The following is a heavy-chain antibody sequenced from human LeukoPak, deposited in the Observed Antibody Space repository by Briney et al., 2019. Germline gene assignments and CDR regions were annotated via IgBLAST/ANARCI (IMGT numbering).Heavy chain of an antibody. D-gene: IGHD2-8*01. V-gene: IGHV3-21*06. J-gene: IGHJ4*03. Sequence: NPGGSLRLSCAASGFTFSSHSMNWVRQAPGKGLEWVSSISSSSSFIYYADSAKGRFTISRDNAKSSLYLQMNSLRAEDTAVYYCASRACTDGVCSFDYWGQGTLVTVSS. CDR3: ASRACTDGVCSFDY. CDR1: GFTFSSHS. CDR2: ISSSSSFI.